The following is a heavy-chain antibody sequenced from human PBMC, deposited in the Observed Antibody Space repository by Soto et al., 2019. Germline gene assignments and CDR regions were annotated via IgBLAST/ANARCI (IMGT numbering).Heavy chain of an antibody. J-gene: IGHJ5*02. CDR2: VHHSWGS. D-gene: IGHD2-2*01. Sequence: SETLSLTCTVSGGSISSYYWSWFRQSPGKRMEWIGYVHHSWGSNYNPSLKSRVTISVDTSKNQFSLKLSSVTAADTAVYYCARVPDRWGQGTLVTVSS. V-gene: IGHV4-59*12. CDR1: GGSISSYY. CDR3: ARVPDR.